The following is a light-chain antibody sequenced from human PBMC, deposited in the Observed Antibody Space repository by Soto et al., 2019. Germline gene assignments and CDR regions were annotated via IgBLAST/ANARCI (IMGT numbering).Light chain of an antibody. J-gene: IGKJ2*01. V-gene: IGKV3-20*01. Sequence: EIVLSQSPGTLSLSPGERATLSCRASQSVTSTSLSWYQQKTGQAPRRLIYVAANRATGIQDRFSGRGSGTDFTLTISRLEPEDFAVYYCQLYGSSPMYTFGQGTTLELK. CDR1: QSVTSTS. CDR2: VAA. CDR3: QLYGSSPMYT.